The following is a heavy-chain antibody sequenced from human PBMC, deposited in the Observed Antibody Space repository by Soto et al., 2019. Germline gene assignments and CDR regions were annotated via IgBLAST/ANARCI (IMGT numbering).Heavy chain of an antibody. V-gene: IGHV3-23*01. CDR3: SKSNGATWQRYFFDF. CDR2: ISGLGGSI. Sequence: EVQLLESGGGLVQPGGSLRLSCAASGFTFSSFSLSWVRQAPGKGLEWVSGISGLGGSIYYADSVKGRFTISRDNSKTTLYLQINSLRAEDTAVYYCSKSNGATWQRYFFDFWCQGTLVTVSS. D-gene: IGHD2-8*01. CDR1: GFTFSSFS. J-gene: IGHJ4*02.